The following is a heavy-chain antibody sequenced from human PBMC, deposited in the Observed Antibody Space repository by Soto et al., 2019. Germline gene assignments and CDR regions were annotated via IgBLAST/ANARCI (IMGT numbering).Heavy chain of an antibody. CDR3: AQCLLGVNYYYGMDV. J-gene: IGHJ6*02. CDR1: GGTFSSYA. CDR2: IIPIFATA. D-gene: IGHD3-16*01. Sequence: QVQLVQSGAEVKKPGSSVKVSCKASGGTFSSYAINWVRQAPGQGLEWMGGIIPIFATADYAQKFQGRVTITDDESTLTAYMEMSSLRSADTAVYYCAQCLLGVNYYYGMDVWGQGTTVTVSS. V-gene: IGHV1-69*12.